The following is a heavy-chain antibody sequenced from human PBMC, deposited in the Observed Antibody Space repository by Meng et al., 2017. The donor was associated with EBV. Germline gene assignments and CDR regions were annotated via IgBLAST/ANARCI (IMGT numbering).Heavy chain of an antibody. V-gene: IGHV3-74*01. CDR3: SRDLAGPFDD. Sequence: EGRVLGAGGGPCGLGGSLGLACAVSGFTFSRFWMHWVRQVPGKGLVWVARTNEDGGITNYADSVKGRFIISRDNTRNTLYLQMNSLRDEDTAVYFCSRDLAGPFDDWGQGTLVTVSS. J-gene: IGHJ4*02. CDR2: TNEDGGIT. CDR1: GFTFSRFW.